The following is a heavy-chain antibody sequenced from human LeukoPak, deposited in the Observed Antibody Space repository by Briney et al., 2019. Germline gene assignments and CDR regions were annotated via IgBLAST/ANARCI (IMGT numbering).Heavy chain of an antibody. J-gene: IGHJ5*02. V-gene: IGHV3-23*01. CDR3: AKGHILLWFVA. D-gene: IGHD3-10*01. CDR2: ISGSGGST. CDR1: GFTFSSYA. Sequence: GGSLRLSCAASGFTFSSYAMSWVRQAPGKGLEWVSAISGSGGSTYYAHSVKGRFTISRDNSKNTLYLQMNSLRAEDTAVYYCAKGHILLWFVAWGQGTLVTVSS.